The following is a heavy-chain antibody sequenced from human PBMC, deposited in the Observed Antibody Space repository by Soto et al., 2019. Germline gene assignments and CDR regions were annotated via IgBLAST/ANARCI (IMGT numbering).Heavy chain of an antibody. D-gene: IGHD4-4*01. CDR3: ARPVTSPDHLDI. V-gene: IGHV1-18*01. CDR2: ISAQNGNR. Sequence: QVQLVQSGAEVKKPGASVKVSCKTSGYTFTNYGVSWVRQAPGQGLEWMGWISAQNGNRDYAQKFQGRVTMTTDTSTNTAYMELGKLRSDDAAVYYCARPVTSPDHLDIWGQGTMVTVSS. CDR1: GYTFTNYG. J-gene: IGHJ3*02.